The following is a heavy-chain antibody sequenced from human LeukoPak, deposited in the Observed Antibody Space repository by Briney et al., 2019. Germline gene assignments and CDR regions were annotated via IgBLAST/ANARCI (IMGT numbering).Heavy chain of an antibody. CDR2: VTGSARST. CDR3: AKDHYYGSGFTDY. Sequence: GGSLRLSCAASGFTFSSYGMSWVRQAPGKGLEWVSAVTGSARSTNYADSVKGRFTISRDNSKNTVDLQMNRLRSKDTAAECCAKDHYYGSGFTDYWGQGTLVTVSS. V-gene: IGHV3-23*01. CDR1: GFTFSSYG. D-gene: IGHD3-10*01. J-gene: IGHJ4*02.